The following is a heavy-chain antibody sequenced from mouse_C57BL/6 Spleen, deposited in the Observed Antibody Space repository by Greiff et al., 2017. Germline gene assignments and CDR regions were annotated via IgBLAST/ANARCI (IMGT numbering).Heavy chain of an antibody. CDR1: GYAFSSYW. CDR3: ARRGDCSVYVAY. Sequence: VQLQQSGAELVKPGASVKISCKASGYAFSSYWMNWVKQRPGKGLEWIGQIYPGDGDTNYNGKFKGKATLTADKSSSTAYMQLSSLTSEDSAVYFCARRGDCSVYVAYWGQGTLVTVSA. J-gene: IGHJ3*01. V-gene: IGHV1-80*01. D-gene: IGHD3-2*02. CDR2: IYPGDGDT.